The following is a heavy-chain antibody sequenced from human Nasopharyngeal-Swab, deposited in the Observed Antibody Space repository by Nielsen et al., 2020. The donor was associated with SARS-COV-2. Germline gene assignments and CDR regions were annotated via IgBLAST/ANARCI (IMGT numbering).Heavy chain of an antibody. CDR2: IYSGGST. CDR3: ARTMGGYYDSSGYTLEWFDY. CDR1: GFTVSSNY. V-gene: IGHV3-53*01. D-gene: IGHD3-22*01. Sequence: GGSLSLSCAASGFTVSSNYMSWVRQAPGKGLEWVSVIYSGGSTYYADSVKGRFTISRDNSKNTLYLQMNSLRAEDTAVYYCARTMGGYYDSSGYTLEWFDYWGQGTLVTVSS. J-gene: IGHJ4*02.